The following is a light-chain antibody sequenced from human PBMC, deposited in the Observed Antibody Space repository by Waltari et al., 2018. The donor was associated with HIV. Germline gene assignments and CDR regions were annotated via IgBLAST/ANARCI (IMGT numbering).Light chain of an antibody. CDR1: RSIRTY. CDR2: SAS. Sequence: DIQMTQSPSSLSASVGDSVTFTCRSSRSIRTYLNWYKQISGRPPRLLIFSASSLQRGVSSRFSGGGSGTEFTLTINNLQPEDFATYYCEQNYDFPRTFGQGTTVA. CDR3: EQNYDFPRT. J-gene: IGKJ1*01. V-gene: IGKV1-39*01.